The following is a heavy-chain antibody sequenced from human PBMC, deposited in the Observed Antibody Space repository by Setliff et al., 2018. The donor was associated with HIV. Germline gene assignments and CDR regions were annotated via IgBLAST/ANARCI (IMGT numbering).Heavy chain of an antibody. CDR1: GYSFTSSG. CDR2: SNIRNGNT. Sequence: GASVKVSCKASGYSFTSSGVSWVRQAPGQGLEWMGWSNIRNGNTSYSQNFQDRFTVTTDESTGTTYMELSSLRSEDTAVYYCARGGVAGGYFDSWGQGTLVTVSS. CDR3: ARGGVAGGYFDS. J-gene: IGHJ4*02. V-gene: IGHV1-18*01. D-gene: IGHD3-10*01.